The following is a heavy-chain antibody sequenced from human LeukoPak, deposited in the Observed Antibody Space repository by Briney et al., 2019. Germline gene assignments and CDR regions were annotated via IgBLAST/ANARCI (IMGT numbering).Heavy chain of an antibody. CDR3: ARVAGGNGSPNYFDY. CDR1: GGSISSSSYY. V-gene: IGHV4-39*07. D-gene: IGHD2-8*01. Sequence: PSETLSLTCTVSGGSISSSSYYWGWIRQPPGKGLEWIGSIYYSGSTYYNPSLKSRVTISVDTSKNQFSLKLSSVTAADTAVYYCARVAGGNGSPNYFDYWGQGTLVTVSS. J-gene: IGHJ4*02. CDR2: IYYSGST.